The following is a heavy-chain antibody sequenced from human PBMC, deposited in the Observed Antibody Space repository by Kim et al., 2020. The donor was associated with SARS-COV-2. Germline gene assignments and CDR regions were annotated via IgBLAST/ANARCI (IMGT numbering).Heavy chain of an antibody. V-gene: IGHV4-4*07. CDR1: GASISHYY. D-gene: IGHD3-3*01. CDR3: ARAPWNGYQNWFDS. J-gene: IGHJ5*01. CDR2: IYTSGTA. Sequence: SETLSLTCTVSGASISHYYLTWLRQPAGKGLEWIGRIYTSGTANYNPSLKSRVTMSVDTSKNQFSLNLTSVTAADTAIYYCARAPWNGYQNWFDSWGQGT.